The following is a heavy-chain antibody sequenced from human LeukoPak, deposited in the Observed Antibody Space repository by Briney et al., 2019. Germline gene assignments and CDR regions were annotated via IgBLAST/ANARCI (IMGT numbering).Heavy chain of an antibody. Sequence: GGSLGLSRAAPGFHFMDYAMSWVRQAPARGLKRVLSLRGNDDTFYADSLKGRFTPSRDNSKNTVYLQLNNLRVENTAMYYCARASWVSNADAVCWGQGTLVTVSS. J-gene: IGHJ4*02. CDR3: ARASWVSNADAVC. CDR1: GFHFMDYA. CDR2: LRGNDDT. D-gene: IGHD1-1*01. V-gene: IGHV3-23*01.